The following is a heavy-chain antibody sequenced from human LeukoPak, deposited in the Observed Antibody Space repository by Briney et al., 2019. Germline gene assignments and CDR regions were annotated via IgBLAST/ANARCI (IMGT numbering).Heavy chain of an antibody. D-gene: IGHD1-26*01. CDR1: GGSISSGSYY. Sequence: PSQTLSLTCTVSGGSISSGSYYWSWIRQPAGKGLEWIGRIYTSGSTNYNPSLKSRVTISVDTSKNQFSLKLSSVTAADTAVYYCAREAVGATTRFDYWGQGTLVTVSS. J-gene: IGHJ4*02. CDR3: AREAVGATTRFDY. V-gene: IGHV4-61*02. CDR2: IYTSGST.